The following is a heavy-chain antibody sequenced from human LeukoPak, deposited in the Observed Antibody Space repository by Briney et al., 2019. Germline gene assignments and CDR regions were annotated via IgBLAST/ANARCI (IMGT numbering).Heavy chain of an antibody. Sequence: GGSLRLSCAASGFTVSSYWMSWVRQAPGKGLEWVANIKQDGSEKYYVDSVKGRFTISRDNAKNSLYLQMNSLRAEDTAVYYCARDHPDYYDSSPKGYYYYYGMDVWGQGTTVTVSS. CDR3: ARDHPDYYDSSPKGYYYYYGMDV. D-gene: IGHD3-22*01. CDR1: GFTVSSYW. CDR2: IKQDGSEK. V-gene: IGHV3-7*03. J-gene: IGHJ6*02.